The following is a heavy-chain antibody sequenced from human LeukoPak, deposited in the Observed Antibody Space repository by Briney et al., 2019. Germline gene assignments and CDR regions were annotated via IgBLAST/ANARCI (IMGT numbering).Heavy chain of an antibody. CDR2: ISSSSSTI. CDR3: ARDRISWAVAGKLDY. CDR1: GFSFSIHA. J-gene: IGHJ4*02. V-gene: IGHV3-48*02. Sequence: GGSLRLSCAASGFSFSIHAMSWVRQAPGKGLEWVSYISSSSSTIYYADSVKGRFTISRGNAKNSLYLQMNSLRDEDTAVYYCARDRISWAVAGKLDYWGQGTLVTVSS. D-gene: IGHD6-19*01.